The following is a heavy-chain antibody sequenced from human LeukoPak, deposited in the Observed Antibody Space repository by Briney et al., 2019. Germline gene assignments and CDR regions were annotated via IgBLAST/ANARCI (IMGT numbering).Heavy chain of an antibody. V-gene: IGHV3-7*01. CDR1: GFTFSSYW. Sequence: GGSLRLSCAASGFTFSSYWMSWVRQAPGKGLEWVANIKQDGSEKYYVDSVKGRFTISRDNAKNSLYLQMNSLRAEDTAVYYCARERVGAGYYMDVWGKGTTVTISS. CDR2: IKQDGSEK. J-gene: IGHJ6*03. CDR3: ARERVGAGYYMDV. D-gene: IGHD1-26*01.